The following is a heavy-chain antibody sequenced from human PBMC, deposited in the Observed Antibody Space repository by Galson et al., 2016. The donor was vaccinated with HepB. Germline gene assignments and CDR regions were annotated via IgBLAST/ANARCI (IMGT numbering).Heavy chain of an antibody. CDR2: IKQDGSEK. CDR1: GFTFSRFW. CDR3: ASDRDFPDGHPDPFDC. J-gene: IGHJ4*02. V-gene: IGHV3-7*03. D-gene: IGHD3-3*01. Sequence: SLRLSCAASGFTFSRFWMSWVRQAPGKGLEWVANIKQDGSEKHYADSVKGLFTISRDNANQSVYLQMNRLRAEDTAIYYCASDRDFPDGHPDPFDCWGQGTVVTVS.